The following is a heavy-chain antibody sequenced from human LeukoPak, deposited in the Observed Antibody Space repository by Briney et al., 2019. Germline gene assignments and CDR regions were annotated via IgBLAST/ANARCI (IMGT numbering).Heavy chain of an antibody. CDR1: GFIFSSYG. V-gene: IGHV3-30*18. CDR2: ISYDGSNK. J-gene: IGHJ4*02. CDR3: AKDQRWESPHYLDS. Sequence: PGGSLRLSCAASGFIFSSYGMHWVRQAPGKGLEWAAVISYDGSNKYYADSVKGRFTVSRDNSKNTLFLQMDSLRDEDTALYYCAKDQRWESPHYLDSWGQGTLVTVSS. D-gene: IGHD1-26*01.